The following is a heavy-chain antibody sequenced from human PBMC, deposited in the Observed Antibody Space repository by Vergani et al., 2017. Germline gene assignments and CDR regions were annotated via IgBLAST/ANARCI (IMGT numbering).Heavy chain of an antibody. Sequence: EVQLVESGGGLIQPGGSLRLSCAASGFTVSSNYMSWVRQAPGQGLEWVSVIYSGGSTYYADSVKGRFTISRDNSKNTLYLQMNSLRAEDTAVYYCARDRYYDILTGYYNHNWFDPWGQGTLVTVSS. CDR1: GFTVSSNY. CDR3: ARDRYYDILTGYYNHNWFDP. D-gene: IGHD3-9*01. J-gene: IGHJ5*02. CDR2: IYSGGST. V-gene: IGHV3-53*01.